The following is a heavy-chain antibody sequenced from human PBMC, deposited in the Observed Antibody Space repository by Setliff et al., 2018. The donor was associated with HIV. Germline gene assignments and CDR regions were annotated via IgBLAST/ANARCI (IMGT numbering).Heavy chain of an antibody. CDR1: GGSFSGYY. D-gene: IGHD3-16*01. CDR2: INHSGST. J-gene: IGHJ6*02. CDR3: ASGRGRMGYYYYYGMDV. Sequence: PSETLSLTCAVYGGSFSGYYWSQIRQPPGKGLEWIGEINHSGSTNYNPSLKSRVTISVDTSKNQFSLKLSSVTAADTAVYYCASGRGRMGYYYYYGMDVWGQGTTVTVSS. V-gene: IGHV4-34*01.